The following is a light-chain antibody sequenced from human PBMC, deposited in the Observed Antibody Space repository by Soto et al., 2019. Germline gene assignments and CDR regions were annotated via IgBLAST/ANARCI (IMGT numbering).Light chain of an antibody. Sequence: DIQMTQSPSTLSASVGDRVTITCRASQSISTWLAWYQQKPGKAPKLLIYDASSLQSGVPSRFSGHGSGTDFTLTISSLQPDDFATYYCQQYNSYQWTFGQGTKVEIK. CDR3: QQYNSYQWT. J-gene: IGKJ1*01. V-gene: IGKV1-5*01. CDR1: QSISTW. CDR2: DAS.